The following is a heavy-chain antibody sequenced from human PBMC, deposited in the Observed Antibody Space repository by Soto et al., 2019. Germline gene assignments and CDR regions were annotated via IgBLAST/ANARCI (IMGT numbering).Heavy chain of an antibody. CDR2: VLQSGST. V-gene: IGHV4-39*01. CDR1: GGSITSNTFY. Sequence: SDTLSLTCSVSGGSITSNTFYWGWIRQTPGRGLEWIGSVLQSGSTYYNPSLKSRLSISVDTSKNQFSLRLNSVTAADTAVYYCDAVTAIRPSLEHRVHGVLFTVSS. D-gene: IGHD2-21*02. J-gene: IGHJ4*01. CDR3: DAVTAIRPSLEH.